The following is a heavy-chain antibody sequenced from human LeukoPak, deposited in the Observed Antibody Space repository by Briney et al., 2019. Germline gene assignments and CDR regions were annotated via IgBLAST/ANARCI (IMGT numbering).Heavy chain of an antibody. CDR3: VKDLVAASENVRGWYPMDY. J-gene: IGHJ4*02. CDR2: ISWNGARI. Sequence: GSLRLSCAASGFTSAEYTMHWVRQAPGKGLEWVSLISWNGARIHYGDSVKGRFTISRDNSKNSLYLQMNSLRTEDTALYYCVKDLVAASENVRGWYPMDYWGQGTLVTVSS. V-gene: IGHV3-43*01. CDR1: GFTSAEYT. D-gene: IGHD6-19*01.